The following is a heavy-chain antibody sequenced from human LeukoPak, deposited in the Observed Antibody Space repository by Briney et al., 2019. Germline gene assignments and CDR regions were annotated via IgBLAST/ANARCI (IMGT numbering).Heavy chain of an antibody. Sequence: GGSLRLSCAASGFTVSSNYMSWVRQAPGKGLEWVSGISWNSGSIGYADSVKGRFTISRDNAKNSLYLQMNSLRAEDTAVYYCARDHSSGSLFDYWGQGTLVTVSS. V-gene: IGHV3-48*04. D-gene: IGHD6-19*01. J-gene: IGHJ4*02. CDR2: ISWNSGSI. CDR3: ARDHSSGSLFDY. CDR1: GFTVSSNY.